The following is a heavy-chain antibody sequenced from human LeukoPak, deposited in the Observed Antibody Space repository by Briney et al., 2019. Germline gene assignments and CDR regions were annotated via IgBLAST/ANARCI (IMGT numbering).Heavy chain of an antibody. CDR2: IYTSGST. CDR3: ARGSLVRGKGRDV. Sequence: SETLSLTCTVSGGSISSGSYYWSWIRQPAGKGLEWIGRIYTSGSTNYNPSLKSRVTISVDTSKNQFSLKLSSVTAADTAVYYCARGSLVRGKGRDVWGKGTTVTVSS. J-gene: IGHJ6*04. D-gene: IGHD3-10*01. CDR1: GGSISSGSYY. V-gene: IGHV4-61*02.